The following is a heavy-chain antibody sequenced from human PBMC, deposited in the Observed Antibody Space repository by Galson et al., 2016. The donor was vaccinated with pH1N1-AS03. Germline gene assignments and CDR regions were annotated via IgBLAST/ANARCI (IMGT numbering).Heavy chain of an antibody. D-gene: IGHD3-22*01. CDR1: GFTFTTYW. V-gene: IGHV3-74*01. Sequence: SLRLSCAASGFTFTTYWMHWVRQAPGRGLVWVSSTNGEGSSTRGTDSVKGRFFISRDNAKNTVYLQMNSLRVEDTAVYYCARQDSSGYFHALDMWGQGTMVTVSS. CDR2: TNGEGSST. J-gene: IGHJ3*02. CDR3: ARQDSSGYFHALDM.